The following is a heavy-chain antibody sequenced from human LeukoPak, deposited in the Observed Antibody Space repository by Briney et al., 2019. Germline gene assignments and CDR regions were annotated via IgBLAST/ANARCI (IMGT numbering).Heavy chain of an antibody. Sequence: GGSLRLSCAASGFTFSSHWMHRVRQAPGKGLVWVSRIKSDGSSTSYAESVKGRFTISRDNAKNTLYLQMNNLRVEDTAVYYCARESVTDISRQSDAFDIWGQGTMVTVS. J-gene: IGHJ3*02. D-gene: IGHD2-21*02. V-gene: IGHV3-74*01. CDR3: ARESVTDISRQSDAFDI. CDR2: IKSDGSST. CDR1: GFTFSSHW.